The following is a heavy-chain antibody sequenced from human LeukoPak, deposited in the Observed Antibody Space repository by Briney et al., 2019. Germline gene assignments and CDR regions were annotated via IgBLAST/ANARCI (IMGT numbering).Heavy chain of an antibody. CDR2: INPNSGGT. CDR3: ARVSLHYDILTGYSVGGAFDI. D-gene: IGHD3-9*01. V-gene: IGHV1-2*02. J-gene: IGHJ3*02. CDR1: GYTFTGYY. Sequence: GASVKVSCKASGYTFTGYYMHWVRQAPGQGLGWMGWINPNSGGTNYAQKFQGRVTMTRDTSISTAYMELSRLRSDDTAVYYCARVSLHYDILTGYSVGGAFDIWGQGTMVTVSS.